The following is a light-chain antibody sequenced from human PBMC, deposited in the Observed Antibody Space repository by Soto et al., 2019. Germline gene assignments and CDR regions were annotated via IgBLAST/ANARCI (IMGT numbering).Light chain of an antibody. Sequence: QLVLTQPPSVSGAPGQRVTISCTGSSSNIGAGYDVHWYQQLPGTAPKLLIYGNSNRPSGVPDRFSGSKSGTSASLAITGFQAEDEADYYCQSYASSLSGAVFGGGTQLTVL. CDR2: GNS. J-gene: IGLJ7*01. CDR3: QSYASSLSGAV. V-gene: IGLV1-40*01. CDR1: SSNIGAGYD.